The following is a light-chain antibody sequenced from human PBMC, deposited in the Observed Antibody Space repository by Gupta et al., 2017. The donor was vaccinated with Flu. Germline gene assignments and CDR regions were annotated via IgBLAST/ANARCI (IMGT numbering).Light chain of an antibody. Sequence: LTQSPGTLSLTPGERATLPCRASQSVSSSNLAGYQQKPGQAPRLLIYVASSRATGIADRFSGSGSGTEVTLTISRLEPEDFVVYYCQQYDSSPRTFGQGTKLEIK. CDR3: QQYDSSPRT. CDR2: VAS. CDR1: QSVSSSN. V-gene: IGKV3-20*01. J-gene: IGKJ2*01.